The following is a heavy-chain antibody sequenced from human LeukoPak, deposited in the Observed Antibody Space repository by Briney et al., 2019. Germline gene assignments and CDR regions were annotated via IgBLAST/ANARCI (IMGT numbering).Heavy chain of an antibody. CDR1: GVSFSGYY. CDR3: ARLGWVDWNDLFWFDP. Sequence: ETLSLTCAVYGVSFSGYYWSWIREPPGKGLQWVSAISGSGRSTYYADSVKGRFTISRHNSKNTLYLQMINLRADDTAIYYCARLGWVDWNDLFWFDPWGQGALVTVSS. J-gene: IGHJ5*02. D-gene: IGHD1-1*01. V-gene: IGHV3-23*01. CDR2: ISGSGRST.